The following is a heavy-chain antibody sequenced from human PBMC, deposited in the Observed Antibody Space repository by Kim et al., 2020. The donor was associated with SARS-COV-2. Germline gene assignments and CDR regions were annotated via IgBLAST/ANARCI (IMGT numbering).Heavy chain of an antibody. CDR2: ISYDGSNK. D-gene: IGHD3-10*01. CDR3: AKDPNLGGVRGVIIDY. Sequence: GGSLRLSCAASGFTFSSYGMHWVRQAPGKGLEWVAVISYDGSNKYYADSVKGRFTISRDNSKNTLYLQMNSLRAEDTAVYYCAKDPNLGGVRGVIIDYWGQGTLVTVSS. CDR1: GFTFSSYG. V-gene: IGHV3-30*18. J-gene: IGHJ4*02.